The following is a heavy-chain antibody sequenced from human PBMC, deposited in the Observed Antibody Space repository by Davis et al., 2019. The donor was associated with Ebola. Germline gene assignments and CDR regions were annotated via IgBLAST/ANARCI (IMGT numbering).Heavy chain of an antibody. J-gene: IGHJ4*02. Sequence: GGSLRLSCAASGFTFSSYDMSWVRQAPGTGLEWVGRIKSKADGGTTDYAAPVQGRFIISRDDSKNTLYLQMNSLKTEDTAVYYCTTDYPQIVVVPAANDYWGQGILVTVSS. D-gene: IGHD2-2*01. CDR2: IKSKADGGTT. V-gene: IGHV3-15*01. CDR1: GFTFSSYD. CDR3: TTDYPQIVVVPAANDY.